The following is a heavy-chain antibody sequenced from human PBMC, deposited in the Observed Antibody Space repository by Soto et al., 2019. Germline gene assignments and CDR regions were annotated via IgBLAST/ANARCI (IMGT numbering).Heavy chain of an antibody. CDR1: GYTFTSYG. D-gene: IGHD2-2*01. Sequence: ASVKVSCKASGYTFTSYGISWVRQAPGQGLEWMGWISAYNGNTNYAQKLQGRVTMTTDTSTSTAYMELRSLRSDDTAVYYCARVRYCSSTSCYETPPDYWGQGTLVTVSS. V-gene: IGHV1-18*01. CDR2: ISAYNGNT. J-gene: IGHJ4*02. CDR3: ARVRYCSSTSCYETPPDY.